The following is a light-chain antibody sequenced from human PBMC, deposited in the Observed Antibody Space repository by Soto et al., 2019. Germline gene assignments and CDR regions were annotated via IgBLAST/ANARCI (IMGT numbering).Light chain of an antibody. J-gene: IGKJ2*01. CDR3: HQYADSPQT. CDR2: AAS. CDR1: QSVISSF. Sequence: EFVLTQSPGTLSLSPGERATLSCRASQSVISSFLAWYQQKPGQAPRLLIHAASTGATGIPARFRGSGSGTDFTLTISSLEPEDSAVYFCHQYADSPQTFGQGTKVDIK. V-gene: IGKV3-20*01.